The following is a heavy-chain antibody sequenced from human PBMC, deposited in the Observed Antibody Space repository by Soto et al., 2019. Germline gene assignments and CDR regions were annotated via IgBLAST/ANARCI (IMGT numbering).Heavy chain of an antibody. CDR3: ARAPLRFLEWDQEFDY. CDR2: IYYSGST. D-gene: IGHD3-3*01. CDR1: GGSISSGDYY. J-gene: IGHJ4*02. V-gene: IGHV4-30-4*01. Sequence: QVQLQESGPGLVKPSQTLSLTCTVSGGSISSGDYYWSWIRQPPGKGLEWIGYIYYSGSTYYNPSLKSRVTISVDTSKNQFSLKLSSVTAADTAVYYCARAPLRFLEWDQEFDYWGQGTLVTVSS.